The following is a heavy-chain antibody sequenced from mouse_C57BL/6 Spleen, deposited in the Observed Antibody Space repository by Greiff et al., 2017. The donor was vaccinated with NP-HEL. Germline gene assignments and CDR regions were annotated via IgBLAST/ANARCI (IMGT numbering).Heavy chain of an antibody. Sequence: VQLHQPGAELVMPGASVKLSCKASGYTFTGYWMHWVKQRPGQGLEWLGEIDPSGSSTNYNQKFKGKSTLTGDKSASTAYMKLSSLTSEDSAVYYCARWGYDAMDYWGQGTSVTVSS. CDR1: GYTFTGYW. V-gene: IGHV1-69*01. CDR2: IDPSGSST. CDR3: ARWGYDAMDY. J-gene: IGHJ4*01.